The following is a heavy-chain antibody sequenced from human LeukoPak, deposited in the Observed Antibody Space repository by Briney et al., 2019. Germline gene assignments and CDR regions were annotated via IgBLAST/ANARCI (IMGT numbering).Heavy chain of an antibody. Sequence: GASVNASCKASGYTVTRYYMLWVREAPGHRLEWRGWINPNSGGTNYAQKFQGRVTMTRDTSISTAYMELSRLRSDDTAVYYCASQMIVVVTLLPWGQGTLVTVSS. CDR1: GYTVTRYY. J-gene: IGHJ5*02. D-gene: IGHD3-22*01. V-gene: IGHV1-2*02. CDR3: ASQMIVVVTLLP. CDR2: INPNSGGT.